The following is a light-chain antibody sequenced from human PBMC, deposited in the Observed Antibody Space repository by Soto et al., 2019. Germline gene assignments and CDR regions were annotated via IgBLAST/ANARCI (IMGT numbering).Light chain of an antibody. CDR3: SSYSTTSSPHVL. CDR1: SSDIGRYSY. V-gene: IGLV2-14*01. CDR2: EVS. Sequence: QSALTQPASVSGSPGQSIAISCTGTSSDIGRYSYVSWYQQHPGKAPKLIIYEVSYRPSGVSTRFSGSKSDNTASLTISGLQAEDEAEYFCSSYSTTSSPHVLFGGGTKLTVL. J-gene: IGLJ2*01.